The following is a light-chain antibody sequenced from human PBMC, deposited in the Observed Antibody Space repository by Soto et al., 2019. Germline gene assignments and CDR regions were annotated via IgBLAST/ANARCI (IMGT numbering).Light chain of an antibody. CDR2: EAS. CDR3: QQYNDNWT. J-gene: IGKJ1*01. Sequence: DIQMTQSPSTLSASVGDRVTITCRASQSISSWLAWYQQKPGQAPKLLIYEASTLKSGVPSRFSGSGSGTEFTLAISSLQPDDSATYYCQQYNDNWTFGQGTKVEIK. CDR1: QSISSW. V-gene: IGKV1-5*03.